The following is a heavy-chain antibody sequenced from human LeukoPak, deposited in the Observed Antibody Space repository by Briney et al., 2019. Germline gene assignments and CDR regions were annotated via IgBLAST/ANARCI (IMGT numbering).Heavy chain of an antibody. V-gene: IGHV1-18*01. D-gene: IGHD6-13*01. J-gene: IGHJ4*02. CDR2: ISAYNGNT. CDR3: ARDAVLAAAGTRVDY. Sequence: ASVKVSCKASGYTFTSYGISWVRQAPGQGLEWMRWISAYNGNTNYAQKLQGRVTMTTDTSTSTAYMELRSLRSDDTAVYYCARDAVLAAAGTRVDYWGQGTLVTVSS. CDR1: GYTFTSYG.